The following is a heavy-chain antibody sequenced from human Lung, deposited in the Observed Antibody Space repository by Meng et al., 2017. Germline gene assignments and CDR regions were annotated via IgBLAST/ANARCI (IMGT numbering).Heavy chain of an antibody. CDR1: SYTLAADV. CDR3: AAPGPSAEAGFDY. CDR2: ISGLNGNT. J-gene: IGHJ4*02. Sequence: VHRLQAGAEVQKPGASVKVSCKASSYTLAADVSMWVRQAPGQGLEYVGWISGLNGNTNYAQKFKGRVSMTTATSTSTAYMEGRSLRSDDTAVYYCAAPGPSAEAGFDYWGQGTLVTVSS. V-gene: IGHV1-18*01. D-gene: IGHD6-13*01.